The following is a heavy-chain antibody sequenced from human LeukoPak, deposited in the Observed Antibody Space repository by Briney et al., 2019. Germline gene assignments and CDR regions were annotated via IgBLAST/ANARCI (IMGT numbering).Heavy chain of an antibody. J-gene: IGHJ4*02. V-gene: IGHV4-39*07. CDR1: GGSISSSSYY. Sequence: SETLSLTCTVSGGSISSSSYYWGWIRQPPGKGLEWIGSIYYSGSTYYNPSLKSRVTISVDTSKNQFSLKLSSVTAADTAVYYCARVSGDYDSSGYLIGSTFDYWGQGTLVTVSS. CDR3: ARVSGDYDSSGYLIGSTFDY. D-gene: IGHD3-22*01. CDR2: IYYSGST.